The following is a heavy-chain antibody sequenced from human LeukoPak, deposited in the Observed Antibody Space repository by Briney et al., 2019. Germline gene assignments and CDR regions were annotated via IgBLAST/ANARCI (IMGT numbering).Heavy chain of an antibody. D-gene: IGHD3-22*01. Sequence: GGSLRLSCAASGFAFSSYGMHWVRQAPGKGLEWVAYIHYDSSTEDYADSVKGRFTISRDNSKNTLFLQMNSLRAEDTAVYYCARATITMIVVEAFDIWGQGTMVTVSS. CDR1: GFAFSSYG. J-gene: IGHJ3*02. V-gene: IGHV3-30*02. CDR2: IHYDSSTE. CDR3: ARATITMIVVEAFDI.